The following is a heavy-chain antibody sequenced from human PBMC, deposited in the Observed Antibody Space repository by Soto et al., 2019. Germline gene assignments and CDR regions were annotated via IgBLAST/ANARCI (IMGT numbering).Heavy chain of an antibody. V-gene: IGHV3-9*01. CDR2: ISWNSGSI. CDR3: AKGKVEWLLSSWFDP. CDR1: GFTFDDYA. Sequence: DVQLVESGGGLVQPGRSLRLSCAASGFTFDDYAMHWVRQAPGKGLEWVSGISWNSGSIGYADSVKGRFTISRDNAKNSLYLQMNSLRAEDTALYYCAKGKVEWLLSSWFDPWGQGTLVTVSS. J-gene: IGHJ5*02. D-gene: IGHD3-3*01.